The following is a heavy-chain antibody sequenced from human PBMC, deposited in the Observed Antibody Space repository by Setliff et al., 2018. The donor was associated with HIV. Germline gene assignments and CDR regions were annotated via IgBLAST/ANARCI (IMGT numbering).Heavy chain of an antibody. J-gene: IGHJ4*02. V-gene: IGHV1-3*04. Sequence: DPGQRLEWMGRIDTDNGYRRYSPKLQGRVTITKDTSANTAYMELRGLRSEDTAVYYCARWCAAAGCYPAIYHFDSWGQGTLVTVSS. D-gene: IGHD2-2*01. CDR2: IDTDNGYR. CDR3: ARWCAAAGCYPAIYHFDS.